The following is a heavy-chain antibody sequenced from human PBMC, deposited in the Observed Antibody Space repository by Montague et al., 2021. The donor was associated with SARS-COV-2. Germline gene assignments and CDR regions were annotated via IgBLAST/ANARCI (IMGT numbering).Heavy chain of an antibody. CDR2: IYYSGST. CDR1: GGSISSYY. Sequence: SETLSLTCTVSGGSISSYYWSWIRQPPGKGLEWIGYIYYSGSTNYNPSLKSRVTISVDTPKNQFSLKLSSVTAADTAVYYCAREGLGYCSSTSCYRGFDYWGQGTLVTVSS. V-gene: IGHV4-59*01. CDR3: AREGLGYCSSTSCYRGFDY. J-gene: IGHJ4*02. D-gene: IGHD2-2*02.